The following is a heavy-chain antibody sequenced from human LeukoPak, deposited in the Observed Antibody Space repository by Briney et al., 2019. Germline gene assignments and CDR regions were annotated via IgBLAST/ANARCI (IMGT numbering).Heavy chain of an antibody. CDR2: ISYDGSNK. J-gene: IGHJ5*02. Sequence: GESLRLSCAASGFTFTTYWMTWVRQAPGKGLERVAVISYDGSNKYYADSVKGRFTISRDNSKNTVYMQMNRLRGEDTAVYYCASTPGPITMIVSYNWFDPWGQGTLVTVSS. CDR1: GFTFTTYW. D-gene: IGHD3-22*01. CDR3: ASTPGPITMIVSYNWFDP. V-gene: IGHV3-30*03.